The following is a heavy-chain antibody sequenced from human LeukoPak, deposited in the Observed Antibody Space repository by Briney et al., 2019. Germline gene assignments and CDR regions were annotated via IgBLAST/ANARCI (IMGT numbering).Heavy chain of an antibody. J-gene: IGHJ4*02. CDR3: ARGKRLQYYFDY. CDR2: IKQEGSEK. Sequence: GGSLRLSCAASGFTFSSYWMSWGRQAPGKGGEWGGNIKQEGSEKYYVDSVKGGFTISRDNPKNSLYLQMNSLRAEDTAVYYCARGKRLQYYFDYWGQGTLVTVSS. CDR1: GFTFSSYW. V-gene: IGHV3-7*01.